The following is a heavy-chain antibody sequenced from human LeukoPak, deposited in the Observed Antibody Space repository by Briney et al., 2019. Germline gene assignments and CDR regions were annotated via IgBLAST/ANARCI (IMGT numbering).Heavy chain of an antibody. D-gene: IGHD1-1*01. CDR3: ATLNWNFDY. J-gene: IGHJ4*02. V-gene: IGHV1-2*02. CDR2: INPNSGGT. Sequence: ASVEVFCKASGYTFTGYYMRWVRQAPGQGLEWMGWINPNSGGTNYAQKFQGRVTMTRDTSISTAYMKLSRLRSDDTAVYYCATLNWNFDYWGQGTLVTVSS. CDR1: GYTFTGYY.